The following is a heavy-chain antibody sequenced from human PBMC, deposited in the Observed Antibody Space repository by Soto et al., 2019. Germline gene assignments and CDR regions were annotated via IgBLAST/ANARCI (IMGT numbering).Heavy chain of an antibody. D-gene: IGHD3-16*02. Sequence: QVQLVESGGGVVQPGRSLRLSCAASGFTFSSYGMHWVRQAPGKGLEWVAIISFDENNKYYADSVKGRFTISRDNSKNTMYLQMNSLRAEDTGMYYCAKDEGIYRGSYSNDMDVWGQGTTVTVSS. V-gene: IGHV3-30*18. CDR1: GFTFSSYG. J-gene: IGHJ6*02. CDR2: ISFDENNK. CDR3: AKDEGIYRGSYSNDMDV.